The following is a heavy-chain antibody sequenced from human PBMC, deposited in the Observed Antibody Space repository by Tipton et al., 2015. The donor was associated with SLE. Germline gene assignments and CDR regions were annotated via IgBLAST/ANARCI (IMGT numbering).Heavy chain of an antibody. CDR1: GGSISSYY. V-gene: IGHV4-38-2*02. Sequence: TLSLTCTVSGGSISSYYWSWIRQPPGKGLEWIGSIYHSGSTYYNPSLRSRVTISVDTSKNQFSLKLSSVTAADTAVYYCARDFTWYFDYWGQGTLVTVSS. J-gene: IGHJ4*02. CDR2: IYHSGST. CDR3: ARDFTWYFDY. D-gene: IGHD3-16*01.